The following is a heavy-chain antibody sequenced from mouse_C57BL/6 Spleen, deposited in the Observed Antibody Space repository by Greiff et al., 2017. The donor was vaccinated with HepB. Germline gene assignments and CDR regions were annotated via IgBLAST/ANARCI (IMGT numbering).Heavy chain of an antibody. V-gene: IGHV1-69*01. CDR2: IDPSDSYT. Sequence: VQLQQSGAELVMPGASVKLSCKASGYTFTSYWMHWVKQRPGQGLEWIGEIDPSDSYTNYNQKFKGKSTLTVDKSSSTAYMQLSSLTSEDSAVYYCARRGSSGLAYWGQGTLVTVSA. CDR1: GYTFTSYW. D-gene: IGHD3-2*02. J-gene: IGHJ3*01. CDR3: ARRGSSGLAY.